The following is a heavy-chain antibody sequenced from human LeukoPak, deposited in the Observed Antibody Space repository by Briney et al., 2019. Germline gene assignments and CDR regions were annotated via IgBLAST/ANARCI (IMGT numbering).Heavy chain of an antibody. CDR1: GFTFSSYW. J-gene: IGHJ3*02. CDR2: IKQDGSEK. Sequence: GGSLRLSCAASGFTFSSYWMSWVRQAPGKGLEWVANIKQDGSEKYYVDSVKGRFTISRDNAKNSLYLQMNSLRAEDTAVYYCTSHTGTGDAFRPFHIWGQGTMVTVSS. D-gene: IGHD2-21*02. CDR3: TSHTGTGDAFRPFHI. V-gene: IGHV3-7*01.